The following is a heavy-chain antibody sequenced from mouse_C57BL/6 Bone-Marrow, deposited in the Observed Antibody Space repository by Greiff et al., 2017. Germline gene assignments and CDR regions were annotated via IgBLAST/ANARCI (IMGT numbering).Heavy chain of an antibody. V-gene: IGHV5-15*01. Sequence: EVKVVESGGGLVQPGGSLKLSCAASGFTFSDYGMAWVRQAPRKGPEWVAFISNLAYSIYYADTVTGRFTISRENAKNTLYLEMSSLRSEDTAMYYCARTDYYGSSDYAMDYWGQGTSVTVSS. CDR1: GFTFSDYG. CDR3: ARTDYYGSSDYAMDY. CDR2: ISNLAYSI. J-gene: IGHJ4*01. D-gene: IGHD1-1*01.